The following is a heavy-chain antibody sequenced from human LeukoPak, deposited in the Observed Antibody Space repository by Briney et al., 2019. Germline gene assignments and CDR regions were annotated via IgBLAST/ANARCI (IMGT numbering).Heavy chain of an antibody. CDR2: IYYSGST. CDR1: GGSISSYY. Sequence: TSETLSLTCTVSGGSISSYYWSWIRQPPGKGLEWIGYIYYSGSTNYNPSLKSRVTISVDTSKNQFSLKLSSWTAADTAVYYCARHRSWFGAMGAFDIWGQGTMVTVSS. V-gene: IGHV4-59*08. J-gene: IGHJ3*02. CDR3: ARHRSWFGAMGAFDI. D-gene: IGHD3-10*01.